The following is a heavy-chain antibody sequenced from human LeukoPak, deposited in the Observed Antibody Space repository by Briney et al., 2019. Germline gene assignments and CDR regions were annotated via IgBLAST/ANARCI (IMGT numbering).Heavy chain of an antibody. V-gene: IGHV1-69*06. CDR2: IIPIFGTA. D-gene: IGHD3-10*01. CDR1: GGTFSSYA. J-gene: IGHJ4*02. CDR3: VLVGDERYYFDH. Sequence: ASVKVSCKASGGTFSSYAISWVRQAPGQGLEWMGRIIPIFGTANYAQKFQGRVTITADKSTSTAYMELSSLRSEDTAVYYCVLVGDERYYFDHWGQGTLVTVFS.